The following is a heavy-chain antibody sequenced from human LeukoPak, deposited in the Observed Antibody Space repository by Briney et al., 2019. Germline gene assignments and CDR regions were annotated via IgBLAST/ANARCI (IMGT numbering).Heavy chain of an antibody. J-gene: IGHJ4*02. CDR3: ARHGTVSSWSYFDY. Sequence: SETLSLTCTVSGGSISSYYWSWIRQPPGKGLEWIGYIYYSGSTYYNPSLKSRLTVSVDTSKNQLSLKLSTVTAADTAVYYCARHGTVSSWSYFDYWGQGTLVTVSS. CDR1: GGSISSYY. CDR2: IYYSGST. V-gene: IGHV4-59*08. D-gene: IGHD6-13*01.